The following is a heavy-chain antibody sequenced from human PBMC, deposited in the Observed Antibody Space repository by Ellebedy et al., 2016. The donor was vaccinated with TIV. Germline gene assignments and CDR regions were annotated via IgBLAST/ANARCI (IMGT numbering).Heavy chain of an antibody. CDR3: AKGRGGGSDSSAPRYYFDS. CDR1: GFTFSSFS. CDR2: ISSISSPV. D-gene: IGHD6-19*01. J-gene: IGHJ4*02. V-gene: IGHV3-48*02. Sequence: PGGSLRLSCAASGFTFSSFSMNWVRQAPGKGLEWVSYISSISSPVYYADSVKGRVTISRDNAKNSLYLQMNSLRDEDTAVYYCAKGRGGGSDSSAPRYYFDSWGLGTLVTVSS.